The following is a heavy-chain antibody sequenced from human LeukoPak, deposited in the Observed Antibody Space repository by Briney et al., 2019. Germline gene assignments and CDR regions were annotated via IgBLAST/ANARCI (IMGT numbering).Heavy chain of an antibody. D-gene: IGHD3-3*01. V-gene: IGHV4-59*12. J-gene: IGHJ4*02. CDR2: IYYSGST. CDR3: ARDIPSGYHDY. CDR1: GGSISSYY. Sequence: NTSETLSLTCTVSGGSISSYYWSWIRQPPGKGLEWIGYIYYSGSTNYNPSLKSRVTISVDTSKNQFSLKLSSVTAADTAVYYCARDIPSGYHDYWGQGTLVTVSS.